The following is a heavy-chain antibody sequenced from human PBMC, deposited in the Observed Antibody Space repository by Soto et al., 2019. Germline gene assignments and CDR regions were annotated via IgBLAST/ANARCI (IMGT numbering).Heavy chain of an antibody. V-gene: IGHV4-39*01. CDR2: IYYSGNT. J-gene: IGHJ4*02. CDR1: GGSISSSSYY. CDR3: ARLDIVATIGTKYYFDY. D-gene: IGHD5-12*01. Sequence: QLQLQESGPGLVKPSETLSLTCTVSGGSISSSSYYWGWIRQPPGKGMERIGSIYYSGNTYYNPSLKRKVTISVDTSQNHYSLKLSSVTAADTAVYYCARLDIVATIGTKYYFDYWGQGTLVTVSS.